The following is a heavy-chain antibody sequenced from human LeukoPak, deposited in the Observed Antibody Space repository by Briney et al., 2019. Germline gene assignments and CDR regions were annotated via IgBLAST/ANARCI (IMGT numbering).Heavy chain of an antibody. D-gene: IGHD3-16*02. Sequence: SETLSLTCTVSGGSISSSSYYWGWIRQPPGKGLEWIGSIYYSGSTYYNPSLKSRVTISVDTSKNQFSLKLSSVTAADTAVYYCARQGHDYVWGSYRYIYWGQRTLVTVSS. V-gene: IGHV4-39*01. CDR1: GGSISSSSYY. CDR3: ARQGHDYVWGSYRYIY. CDR2: IYYSGST. J-gene: IGHJ4*02.